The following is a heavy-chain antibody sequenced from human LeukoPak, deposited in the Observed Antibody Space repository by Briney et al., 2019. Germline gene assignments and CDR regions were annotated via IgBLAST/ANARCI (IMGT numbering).Heavy chain of an antibody. Sequence: GGSLRLSCAASGFTFSSYGMHYVRQAPGKGLEWVAVILEDGRIKKYADSVKDRFTISRDNTNNTLYLQMHSLRVEDTGIYFCAKDRETTASGTFDYWGLGTLVTVSS. J-gene: IGHJ4*02. V-gene: IGHV3-30*18. CDR1: GFTFSSYG. D-gene: IGHD1-1*01. CDR2: ILEDGRIK. CDR3: AKDRETTASGTFDY.